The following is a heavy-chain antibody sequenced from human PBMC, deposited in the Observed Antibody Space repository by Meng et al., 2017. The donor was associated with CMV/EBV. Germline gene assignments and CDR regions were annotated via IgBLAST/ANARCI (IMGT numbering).Heavy chain of an antibody. Sequence: GKLCLAGAGVEKPWPSGNVYWKATCYHVPFYVFDRVRQAPAQGREWRGWISAYNGNTNFAQKLQGRVTMPTDTSTSTAYLELRSLRSDDTAVYYCARGGSSSGYDLIDYWGQGTLVTVSS. D-gene: IGHD5-12*01. V-gene: IGHV1-18*01. J-gene: IGHJ4*02. CDR1: CYHVPFYV. CDR2: ISAYNGNT. CDR3: ARGGSSSGYDLIDY.